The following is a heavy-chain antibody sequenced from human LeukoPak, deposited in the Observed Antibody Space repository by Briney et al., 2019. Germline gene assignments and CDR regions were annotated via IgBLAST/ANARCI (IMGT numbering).Heavy chain of an antibody. J-gene: IGHJ4*02. CDR1: GFTFSSYA. V-gene: IGHV3-23*01. CDR2: ISGSGGST. Sequence: GGSLRLSCAASGFTFSSYAMSWVRQAPGKGLEWVSAISGSGGSTYYADSVKGRFTISRDNSKNTLYLQMNSLRAKDTAVYYCAKDLLGSGYYFDYWGQGTLVTVSS. CDR3: AKDLLGSGYYFDY. D-gene: IGHD1-26*01.